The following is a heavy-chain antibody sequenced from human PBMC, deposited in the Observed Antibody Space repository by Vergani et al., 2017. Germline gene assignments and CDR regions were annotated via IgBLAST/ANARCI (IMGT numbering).Heavy chain of an antibody. CDR2: LSASDRRT. J-gene: IGHJ3*02. CDR3: VRVKGSNWNDHLYDI. Sequence: EVQLLESGGDLVQPGGSLRLSCAASGFTFIMHAMSWVRQAPGKGLEWVSTLSASDRRTHYADSVKGRFTISRDDSKSYLYLQMNSLQTEDTALYYCVRVKGSNWNDHLYDIWGQGTLVTVSS. V-gene: IGHV3-23*01. CDR1: GFTFIMHA. D-gene: IGHD1-1*01.